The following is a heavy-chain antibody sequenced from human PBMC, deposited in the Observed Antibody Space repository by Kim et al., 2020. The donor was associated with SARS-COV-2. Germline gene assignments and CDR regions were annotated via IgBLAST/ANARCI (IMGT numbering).Heavy chain of an antibody. V-gene: IGHV3-30*03. D-gene: IGHD3-10*01. J-gene: IGHJ4*02. Sequence: GGSLRLSCAASAFTFSSYGMHWVRQAPGKGLVWVSRITYDGSTKYYADSVKGRFTISRDNSKNTLYLQMSSLRAEDTAVYYCARGGFSDGFDTSIDDWGQGTLVTVSS. CDR3: ARGGFSDGFDTSIDD. CDR1: AFTFSSYG. CDR2: ITYDGSTK.